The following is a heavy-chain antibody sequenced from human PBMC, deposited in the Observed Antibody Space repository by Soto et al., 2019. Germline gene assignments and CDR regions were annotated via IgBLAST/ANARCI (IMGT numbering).Heavy chain of an antibody. J-gene: IGHJ4*02. CDR1: GFTFSSYS. Sequence: PGGSLRLSCAASGFTFSSYSLHWVRQAPGKGLEWVAVISSDGSTTYYADSVKGRFTVSRDNSRNTPYLQMNSLRTDDTAVYYGAGGGGSLNPGFDLWGQGTLVTVS. CDR2: ISSDGSTT. CDR3: AGGGGSLNPGFDL. V-gene: IGHV3-30*04. D-gene: IGHD3-16*01.